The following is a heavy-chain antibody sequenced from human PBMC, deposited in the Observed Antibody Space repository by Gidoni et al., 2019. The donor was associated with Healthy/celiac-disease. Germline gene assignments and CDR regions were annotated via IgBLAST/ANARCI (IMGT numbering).Heavy chain of an antibody. CDR3: ARWVGGSGSYYSDYYYYGMDV. CDR2: IYYSGSP. J-gene: IGHJ6*02. V-gene: IGHV4-59*01. D-gene: IGHD3-10*01. CDR1: GASISSFY. Sequence: QVQLQQSVPRLVKPSETLSLPCTLSGASISSFYWSWIRQPPGKGLEWIGYIYYSGSPNYNPSLKSRVTISVDTSKNQFSLKLSSVTAADTAVYYCARWVGGSGSYYSDYYYYGMDVWGQGTTVTVSS.